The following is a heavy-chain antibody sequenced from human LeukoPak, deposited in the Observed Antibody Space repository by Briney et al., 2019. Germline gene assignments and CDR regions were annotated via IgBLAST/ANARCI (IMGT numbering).Heavy chain of an antibody. CDR3: ARAGIAARQDYYYYMDV. D-gene: IGHD6-6*01. Sequence: ASVKVSCKASGYTFTSYGISWVRQAPGQGLERMGGIIPIFGTANYAQKFQGRVTITTDESTSTAYMELSSLRSEDTAVYYCARAGIAARQDYYYYMDVWGKGTTVTVSS. J-gene: IGHJ6*03. CDR1: GYTFTSYG. V-gene: IGHV1-69*05. CDR2: IIPIFGTA.